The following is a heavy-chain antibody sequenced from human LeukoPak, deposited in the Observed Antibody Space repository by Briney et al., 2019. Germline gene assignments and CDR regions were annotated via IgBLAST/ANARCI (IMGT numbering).Heavy chain of an antibody. CDR2: IYHSGGT. Sequence: SETLSLTCAVSGDPINSIDWWSWVRQSPARGLEWIGEIYHSGGTNYNPSLKSRVTILVDKSKNHLSLKLTSVTAADTAVYFCVGNGYYALDYWGQGALVTVAS. CDR3: VGNGYYALDY. J-gene: IGHJ4*02. CDR1: GDPINSIDW. D-gene: IGHD2/OR15-2a*01. V-gene: IGHV4-4*02.